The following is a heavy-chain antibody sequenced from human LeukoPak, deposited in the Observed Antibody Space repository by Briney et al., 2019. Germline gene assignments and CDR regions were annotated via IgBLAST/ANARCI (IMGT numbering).Heavy chain of an antibody. CDR1: GGSISSSSYY. CDR3: ARHDRIAAAGIGGWFDP. CDR2: IYYSGST. Sequence: SETLSLTCTVSGGSISSSSYYWGWIRQPPGKGLEWIGSIYYSGSTYYNPSLKSRVTISVDTSKNQFSLKLSSVTAADTAVYYCARHDRIAAAGIGGWFDPWGQGTLVTVSS. V-gene: IGHV4-39*01. D-gene: IGHD6-13*01. J-gene: IGHJ5*02.